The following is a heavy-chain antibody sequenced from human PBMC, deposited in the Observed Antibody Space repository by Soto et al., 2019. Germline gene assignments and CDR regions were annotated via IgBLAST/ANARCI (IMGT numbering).Heavy chain of an antibody. Sequence: GASVKVSCKSSGYTFTSYDINCVRQATGQGLEWMGWMNPNSGNTGYAQKFQGRVTMTRNTSISTAYMELSSLRSEDTAVYYCACPITYMVRGVLYDAFDIWGQGTMVTVSS. V-gene: IGHV1-8*01. CDR2: MNPNSGNT. CDR3: ACPITYMVRGVLYDAFDI. D-gene: IGHD3-10*01. J-gene: IGHJ3*02. CDR1: GYTFTSYD.